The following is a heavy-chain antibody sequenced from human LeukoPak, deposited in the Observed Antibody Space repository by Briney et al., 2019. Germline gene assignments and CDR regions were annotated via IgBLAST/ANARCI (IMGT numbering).Heavy chain of an antibody. J-gene: IGHJ3*02. Sequence: GASVNVSCKASGYTFTSYGISWVRQAPGQGLEWMGWISAYRGDTNYAQKFQGRVTVTTDTSTSTAYMELRSLRVDDTAVYYCARDGFFGSGIVGAFDIWGQGTMVTVSS. D-gene: IGHD3-10*01. V-gene: IGHV1-18*01. CDR3: ARDGFFGSGIVGAFDI. CDR2: ISAYRGDT. CDR1: GYTFTSYG.